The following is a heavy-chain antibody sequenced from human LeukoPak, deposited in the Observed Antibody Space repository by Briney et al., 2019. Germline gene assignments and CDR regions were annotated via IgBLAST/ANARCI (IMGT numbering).Heavy chain of an antibody. V-gene: IGHV3-21*01. Sequence: GGSLRLSCAASGFTFSSYSMNWVRQAPGKGLEWVSSISSSSSYIYYADSVKGRFTISRDNAKSSLYLQMNSLRAEDTAVYYCARDLRYCSGGSCFIYFDYWGQGTLVTVSS. J-gene: IGHJ4*02. CDR2: ISSSSSYI. D-gene: IGHD2-15*01. CDR3: ARDLRYCSGGSCFIYFDY. CDR1: GFTFSSYS.